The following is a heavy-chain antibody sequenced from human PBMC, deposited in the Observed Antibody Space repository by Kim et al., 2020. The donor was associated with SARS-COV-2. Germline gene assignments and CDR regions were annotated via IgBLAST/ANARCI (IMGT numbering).Heavy chain of an antibody. Sequence: GGSLRLSCTTSGFTFSTYAMNWVRQAPGKGLEWVSGIDSSGSKSFYAASVKGRFTTVRDNSKNTLFLQMDGLRPEDTAQYYCAKDFGDYARRNHHWGRGTLVTVSS. D-gene: IGHD4-17*01. CDR2: IDSSGSKS. CDR1: GFTFSTYA. J-gene: IGHJ5*02. CDR3: AKDFGDYARRNHH. V-gene: IGHV3-23*01.